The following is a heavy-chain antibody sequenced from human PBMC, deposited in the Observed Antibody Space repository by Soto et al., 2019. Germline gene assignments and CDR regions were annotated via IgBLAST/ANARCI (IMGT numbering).Heavy chain of an antibody. V-gene: IGHV3-48*03. J-gene: IGHJ6*02. CDR3: ARIPYCSSTSCYPDYYGMDV. Sequence: GGSLRLSCAASGFTFSSYEMNWVRQAPGKXLEWVSYISSSGSTIYYADSVKGRFTISRDNAKNSLYLQMNSLRAEDTAVYYCARIPYCSSTSCYPDYYGMDVWGQGTTVTVSS. D-gene: IGHD2-2*01. CDR1: GFTFSSYE. CDR2: ISSSGSTI.